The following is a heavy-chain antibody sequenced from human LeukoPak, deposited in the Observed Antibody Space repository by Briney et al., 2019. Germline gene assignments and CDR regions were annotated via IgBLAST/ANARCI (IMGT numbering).Heavy chain of an antibody. D-gene: IGHD5-12*01. CDR3: ARGLKGYSGYGYYMDV. V-gene: IGHV1-8*01. J-gene: IGHJ6*03. Sequence: GASVKVSCKASGYTFTSYDINWVRQAPGQGLEWVGWMNPHSGNTGYAQKFQGRVTMTRSTSTSTAYMELRSLRAEDTAVYYWARGLKGYSGYGYYMDVWGKGTTVTVSS. CDR1: GYTFTSYD. CDR2: MNPHSGNT.